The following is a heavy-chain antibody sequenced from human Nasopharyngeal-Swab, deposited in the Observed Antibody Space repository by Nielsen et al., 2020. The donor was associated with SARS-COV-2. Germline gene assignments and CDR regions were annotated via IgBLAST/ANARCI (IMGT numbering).Heavy chain of an antibody. CDR3: ARHLPVQQLVDY. Sequence: KISCKGSGYSFTSYWISWVRQMPGKGLEWMGRIDPSDSYTNYSPSFQGHVTISADKSISTAYLQWSSLKASDTAMYYCARHLPVQQLVDYWGQGTLVTVSS. CDR2: IDPSDSYT. D-gene: IGHD6-13*01. V-gene: IGHV5-10-1*01. J-gene: IGHJ4*02. CDR1: GYSFTSYW.